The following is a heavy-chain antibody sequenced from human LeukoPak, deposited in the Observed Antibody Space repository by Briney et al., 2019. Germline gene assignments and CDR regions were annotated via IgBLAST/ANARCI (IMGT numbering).Heavy chain of an antibody. CDR1: GGSFSGYY. J-gene: IGHJ4*02. CDR2: INHSGST. D-gene: IGHD3-22*01. Sequence: SETLSLTCAVYGGSFSGYYWSWIRQPPGKGLEWIGEINHSGSTNYNPSLKSRVTISVDTSKNQFSLELSSVTAADTAVYYCARGRGADYYDSSGYYTASDYWGQGTLVTVSS. CDR3: ARGRGADYYDSSGYYTASDY. V-gene: IGHV4-34*01.